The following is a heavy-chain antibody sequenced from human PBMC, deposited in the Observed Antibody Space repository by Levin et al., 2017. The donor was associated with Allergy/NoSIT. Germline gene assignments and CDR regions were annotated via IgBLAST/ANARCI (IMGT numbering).Heavy chain of an antibody. CDR3: ARGRVAVAGNDRGPIDY. CDR2: INHSGST. J-gene: IGHJ4*02. V-gene: IGHV4-34*01. CDR1: GGSFSGYY. Sequence: PGGSLRLSCAVYGGSFSGYYWSWIRQPPGKGLEWIGEINHSGSTNYNPSLKSRVTISVDTSKNQFSLKLSSVTAADTAVYYCARGRVAVAGNDRGPIDYWGQGTLVTVSS. D-gene: IGHD6-19*01.